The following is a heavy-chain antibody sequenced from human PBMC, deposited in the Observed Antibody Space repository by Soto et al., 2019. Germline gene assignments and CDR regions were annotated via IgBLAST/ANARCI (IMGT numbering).Heavy chain of an antibody. J-gene: IGHJ4*02. CDR2: IYYSGST. CDR3: ARIGDSSGYYYGY. CDR1: GGSISSGGYY. Sequence: PSETLSLTCTVSGGSISSGGYYWSWIRQHPGKGLEWIGYIYYSGSTYYNPSLKSQVTISVDTSKNQFSLKLSSVTAADTAVYYCARIGDSSGYYYGYWGQGTLVTVSS. V-gene: IGHV4-31*01. D-gene: IGHD3-22*01.